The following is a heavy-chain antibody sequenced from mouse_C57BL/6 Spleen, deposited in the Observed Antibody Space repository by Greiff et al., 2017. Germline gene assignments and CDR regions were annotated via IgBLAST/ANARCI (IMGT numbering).Heavy chain of an antibody. V-gene: IGHV3-1*01. CDR1: GYSITRGYD. CDR2: ISYSGST. D-gene: IGHD2-2*01. J-gene: IGHJ4*01. CDR3: AREDGYDGAMDY. Sequence: LMESGPGMVKPSQSLSLTCTVTGYSITRGYDWHWIRHFPGNQLEWLSYISYSGSTNYNPTLKSQISITHDTSKNHFFLKLNSVTTEDTATYYCAREDGYDGAMDYWGQGTSVTVSS.